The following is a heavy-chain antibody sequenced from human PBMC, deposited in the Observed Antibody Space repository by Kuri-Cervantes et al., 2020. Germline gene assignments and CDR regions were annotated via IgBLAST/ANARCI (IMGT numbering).Heavy chain of an antibody. CDR1: GFTFSSYW. V-gene: IGHV3-7*03. D-gene: IGHD6-13*01. CDR2: IKQDGSEK. J-gene: IGHJ6*02. CDR3: AKGIGDSSSWYNFYYYGLDV. Sequence: GESLKISCAASGFTFSSYWMSWVRQAPGKGLEWVANIKQDGSEKYYVDSVKGRFTISRDNTKNYLYLQMTSLRSEDTALYYCAKGIGDSSSWYNFYYYGLDVWGQGTTVTVSS.